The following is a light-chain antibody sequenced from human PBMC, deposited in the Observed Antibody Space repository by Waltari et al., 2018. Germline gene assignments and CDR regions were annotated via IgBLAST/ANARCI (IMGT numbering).Light chain of an antibody. V-gene: IGKV3-20*01. Sequence: EIVLTPSPGTLSLSPGERATLSCRPSQAVSRFLAWYQQKPGQATRLLIYDTSTRATGIPDRFSGRGSGTDFSLTISRLEPEDFAVYYCQKYGSLPATFGQGTKVEIK. CDR2: DTS. CDR3: QKYGSLPAT. CDR1: QAVSRF. J-gene: IGKJ1*01.